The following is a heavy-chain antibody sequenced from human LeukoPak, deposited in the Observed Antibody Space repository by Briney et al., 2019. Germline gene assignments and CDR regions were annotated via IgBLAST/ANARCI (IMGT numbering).Heavy chain of an antibody. CDR2: ISWNSGSI. D-gene: IGHD2-15*01. J-gene: IGHJ6*03. CDR1: GFTFDDYA. Sequence: GGSLRLSCAASGFTFDDYAMHWVRQAPGKGLEWVSGISWNSGSIDYADSVKGRFTISRDNAKNSLYLQMNSLRAEDTALYYCAKDKGSHDYMDVWGKGTTVTVSS. V-gene: IGHV3-9*01. CDR3: AKDKGSHDYMDV.